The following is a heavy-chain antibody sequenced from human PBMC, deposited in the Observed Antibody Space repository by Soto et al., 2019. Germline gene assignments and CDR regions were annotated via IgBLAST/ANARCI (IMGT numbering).Heavy chain of an antibody. J-gene: IGHJ6*02. CDR3: ARSGITTYYYYYGMDV. CDR2: IYPGDSET. D-gene: IGHD3-10*01. V-gene: IGHV5-51*01. CDR1: GYSFTTYW. Sequence: PGESQKISSKGSGYSFTTYWIAWVRQMPGKGLEWMGIIYPGDSETRYSPSFQGQVTISADKSISTAYLHWSSLKASDTAMYYCARSGITTYYYYYGMDVWGQGTTVTVSS.